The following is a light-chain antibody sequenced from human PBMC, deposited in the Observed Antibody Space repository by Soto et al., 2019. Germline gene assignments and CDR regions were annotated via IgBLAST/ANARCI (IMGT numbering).Light chain of an antibody. CDR3: QQYGDSPT. V-gene: IGKV3-20*01. CDR2: GAS. CDR1: QSVSSSY. Sequence: TVFTLSPRTLSLSPGERATLSCRASQSVSSSYLAWYQQKPGQAPRLLIYGASSRATGIPDRFSGSGSGTDFTLTISRLEPEDFAVFYCQQYGDSPTFGQGTKVDIK. J-gene: IGKJ1*01.